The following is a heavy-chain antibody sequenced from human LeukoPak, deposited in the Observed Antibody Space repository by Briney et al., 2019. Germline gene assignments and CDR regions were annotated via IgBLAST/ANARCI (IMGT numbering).Heavy chain of an antibody. Sequence: ASVKVSCKASGYTFTSYGISWVRQAPGQRLEWMGWINAGNGNTKYSQRFQGRVTITRDTSASTAYMELSSLRSEDTAVYYCAAHYDILTGFDYWGQGTLVTVSS. CDR2: INAGNGNT. V-gene: IGHV1-3*01. J-gene: IGHJ4*02. D-gene: IGHD3-9*01. CDR1: GYTFTSYG. CDR3: AAHYDILTGFDY.